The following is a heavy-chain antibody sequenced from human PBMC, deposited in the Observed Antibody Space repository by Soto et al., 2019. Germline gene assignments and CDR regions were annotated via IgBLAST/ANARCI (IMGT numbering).Heavy chain of an antibody. V-gene: IGHV1-18*01. Sequence: QVQLVQSGAEVKKPGASVQVSCKASGYTFTSYGISWVRQAPGQGLEWMGWISAYNGNTNYAQKLQGRVTMTTDTSTSTAYMELRSLRSDDTAVYYGARDQPTLWFGESINWFAPWGQGTLVTVSS. J-gene: IGHJ5*02. D-gene: IGHD3-10*01. CDR2: ISAYNGNT. CDR1: GYTFTSYG. CDR3: ARDQPTLWFGESINWFAP.